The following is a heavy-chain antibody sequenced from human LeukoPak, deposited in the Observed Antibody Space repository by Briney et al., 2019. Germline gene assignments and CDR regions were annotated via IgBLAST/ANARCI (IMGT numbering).Heavy chain of an antibody. CDR2: INHSGSN. CDR3: ADRRDYYDSSGYWVPFDY. Sequence: PSETLSLTCAVYGVSFSGYYWSWIRQPPGKGLEWVGEINHSGSNNYNPSLKSRVTISVDTSKNQFSLKLSSVTAADTAVYYCADRRDYYDSSGYWVPFDYWGQGTLVTVSS. V-gene: IGHV4-34*01. D-gene: IGHD3-22*01. CDR1: GVSFSGYY. J-gene: IGHJ4*02.